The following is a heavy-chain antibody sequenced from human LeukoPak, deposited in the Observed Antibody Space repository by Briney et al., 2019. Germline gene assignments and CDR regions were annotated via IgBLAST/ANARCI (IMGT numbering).Heavy chain of an antibody. V-gene: IGHV1-18*01. CDR2: ISAYNGNT. CDR1: GYTFTSYG. D-gene: IGHD3-22*01. J-gene: IGHJ3*02. CDR3: ARDTDDSSGYYYVGEWGAFDI. Sequence: ASVKVSCKASGYTFTSYGISWVRQAPGQGLEWMGWISAYNGNTNYAQKLQGRVTMTTDTSTSTAYMELRSLRPDDTAVYYCARDTDDSSGYYYVGEWGAFDIWGQGTMVTVSS.